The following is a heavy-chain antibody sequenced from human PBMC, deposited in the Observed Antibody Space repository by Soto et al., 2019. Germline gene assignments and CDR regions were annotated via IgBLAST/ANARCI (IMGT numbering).Heavy chain of an antibody. J-gene: IGHJ4*02. CDR3: TREIGDGYPDDY. Sequence: QVHLVQSGDEVTKPGSSVTVSCKASGYSFSSYAISWVRQAPGQGLEWMGGIIPVFDSPTYAQKCQGRVTISADETTSTVYIELTSLSSDDTALYHCTREIGDGYPDDYWGQGTLVTVSS. V-gene: IGHV1-69*01. CDR1: GYSFSSYA. D-gene: IGHD5-12*01. CDR2: IIPVFDSP.